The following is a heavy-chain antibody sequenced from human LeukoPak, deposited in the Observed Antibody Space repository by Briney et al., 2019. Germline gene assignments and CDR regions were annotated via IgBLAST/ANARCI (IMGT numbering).Heavy chain of an antibody. V-gene: IGHV3-30*02. CDR2: IPYDGSNK. CDR3: AKDKDSTGYYHDY. CDR1: GFTFSNYA. Sequence: GGSLRLSCAASGFTFSNYAMHWVRQAPGKGLEWVAFIPYDGSNKNYADSVKGRFTISRDNSKNTVYLQMNSLRADDTAVYFYAKDKDSTGYYHDYWGQGNLVTVSS. J-gene: IGHJ4*02. D-gene: IGHD3-22*01.